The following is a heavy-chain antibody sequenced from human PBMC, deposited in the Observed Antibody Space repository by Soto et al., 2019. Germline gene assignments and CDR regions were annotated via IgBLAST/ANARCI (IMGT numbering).Heavy chain of an antibody. CDR1: GFTFSSYA. J-gene: IGHJ6*02. Sequence: GGSLRLSCAASGFTFSSYAMSWVRQAPGKGLEWVSAISGSGGSTYYADSVKGRFTISRDNSKNTLYLQMNSLRAEDTAVYYCAKVLRYCTNGVCYTDYGMEVWGQGTTVTVS. V-gene: IGHV3-23*01. CDR3: AKVLRYCTNGVCYTDYGMEV. D-gene: IGHD2-8*01. CDR2: ISGSGGST.